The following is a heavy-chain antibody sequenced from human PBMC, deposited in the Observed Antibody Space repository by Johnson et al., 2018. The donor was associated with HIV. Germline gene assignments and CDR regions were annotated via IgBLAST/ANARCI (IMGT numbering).Heavy chain of an antibody. CDR1: GITVSSNY. CDR2: ISSNGGST. Sequence: VQLVESGGGLAQPGGSLRLSCAASGITVSSNYMSWVRQAPGKGLEYVSAISSNGGSTYYANSMKGRFTISRDNSKNTLYLQMGSLRDEDMAVYYCNTDAFDIWGQGTMVTVSS. J-gene: IGHJ3*02. CDR3: NTDAFDI. V-gene: IGHV3-64*01.